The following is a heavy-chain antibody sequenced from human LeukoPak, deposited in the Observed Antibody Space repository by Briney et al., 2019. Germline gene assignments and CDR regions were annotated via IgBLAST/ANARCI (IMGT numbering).Heavy chain of an antibody. V-gene: IGHV3-30*18. J-gene: IGHJ4*02. Sequence: PGRSLRLSCAASGFTFSSYGMHWVRQAPGKGLEWVAVISYDGSNKYYADSVKGRFTISRDNSKNTLYLQMNSLRAEDTAVYYCAKQITVADTRYGPPDYWGQGTLVTVSS. CDR3: AKQITVADTRYGPPDY. CDR2: ISYDGSNK. D-gene: IGHD6-19*01. CDR1: GFTFSSYG.